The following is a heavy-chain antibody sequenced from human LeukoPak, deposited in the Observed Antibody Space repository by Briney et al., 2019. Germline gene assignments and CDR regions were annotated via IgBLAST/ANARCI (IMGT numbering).Heavy chain of an antibody. V-gene: IGHV3-23*01. CDR1: GFTFSSYA. CDR2: ISGSGGST. Sequence: GGSLRLSCAASGFTFSSYAMSWVRQAPVKVLEWVSAISGSGGSTYYADTVKGRFTISRDNSKNTLYLQMNSLRAEDTAVYYCAKDPDGKWNDVGVDYWGQGTLVTVSS. D-gene: IGHD1-1*01. J-gene: IGHJ4*02. CDR3: AKDPDGKWNDVGVDY.